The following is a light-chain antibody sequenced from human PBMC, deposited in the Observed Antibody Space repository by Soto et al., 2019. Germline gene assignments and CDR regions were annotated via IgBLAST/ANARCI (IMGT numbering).Light chain of an antibody. CDR2: GAS. Sequence: EIVLTQSPGTLSLSPGERATLSCRASQSVTRNYLGWYQQKPGQSPRLLIYGASSRATGIPDRFSGSGSGTDFTLTISRLEPEDFAVYWCQQYGSSPLTFGGGTKVEIK. CDR3: QQYGSSPLT. CDR1: QSVTRNY. J-gene: IGKJ4*01. V-gene: IGKV3-20*01.